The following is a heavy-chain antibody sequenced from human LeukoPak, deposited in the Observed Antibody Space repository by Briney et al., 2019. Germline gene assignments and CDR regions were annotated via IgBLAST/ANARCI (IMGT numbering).Heavy chain of an antibody. CDR1: GGSFSGCY. J-gene: IGHJ4*02. CDR3: ARGQDTAMVLFDY. Sequence: PSETLSLTCAVYGGSFSGCYWSWIRQPPGKGLEWIGEINHSGSTNYNPSLKSRVTISVDTSKNQFSLKPSSVTAADTAVYYCARGQDTAMVLFDYWGQGTLVTVSS. CDR2: INHSGST. V-gene: IGHV4-34*01. D-gene: IGHD5-18*01.